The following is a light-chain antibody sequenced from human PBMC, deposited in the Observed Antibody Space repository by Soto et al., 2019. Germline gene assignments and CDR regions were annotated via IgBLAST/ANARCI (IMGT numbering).Light chain of an antibody. V-gene: IGLV2-23*01. CDR1: TSDVGGYNL. J-gene: IGLJ1*01. CDR3: CSYASSSSYV. CDR2: EGT. Sequence: QSVLTQPASVSGSRGQSITISCSGTTSDVGGYNLVSWYQQHTAKAPKLLIYEGTQRPSGVSSRFSGSKSGNTASLTISGLQAEDEADYYCCSYASSSSYVFGTGTKVTVL.